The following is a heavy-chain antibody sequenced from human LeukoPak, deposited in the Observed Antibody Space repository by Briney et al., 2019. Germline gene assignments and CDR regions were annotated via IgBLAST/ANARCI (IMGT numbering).Heavy chain of an antibody. V-gene: IGHV3-73*01. J-gene: IGHJ4*02. CDR1: GFTFSCSA. D-gene: IGHD3-3*01. Sequence: GGSLKLSCAASGFTFSCSAMHWVRQASGKGLEWVGRIRSKANSYATAYAASVKGRFTISRDDSKNTAYLQMNSLKTEDTAVYYCTLTRDYYFDYWGQGTLVTVSS. CDR3: TLTRDYYFDY. CDR2: IRSKANSYAT.